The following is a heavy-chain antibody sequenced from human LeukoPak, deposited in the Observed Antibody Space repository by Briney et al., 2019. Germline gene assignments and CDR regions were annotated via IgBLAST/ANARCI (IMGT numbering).Heavy chain of an antibody. Sequence: GGSLSLSCAASGFTFSSYALSWFRKAQGKGPEWVSCISENGAPTLYADSVKCRFTITRDNSKNTTFVQMTGLRREDTAVYYCAKDYVPKQLVFFASWGQGTLVTVSS. CDR2: ISENGAPT. CDR3: AKDYVPKQLVFFAS. V-gene: IGHV3-23*01. D-gene: IGHD6-13*01. CDR1: GFTFSSYA. J-gene: IGHJ4*02.